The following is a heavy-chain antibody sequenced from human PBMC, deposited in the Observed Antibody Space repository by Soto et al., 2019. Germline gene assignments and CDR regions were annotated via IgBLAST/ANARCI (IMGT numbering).Heavy chain of an antibody. CDR3: ARDRTNVVVVTATFYFDL. V-gene: IGHV1-46*03. CDR1: GYTFTSYY. D-gene: IGHD2-15*01. J-gene: IGHJ2*01. Sequence: ASVKVSCKASGYTFTSYYMHWVRQAPGQGLEWMGIINPSGGSTSYAQKFQGRVTMTRDTSTSTVYMELSSLRSEDTAVYYCARDRTNVVVVTATFYFDLWGRGTLVTV. CDR2: INPSGGST.